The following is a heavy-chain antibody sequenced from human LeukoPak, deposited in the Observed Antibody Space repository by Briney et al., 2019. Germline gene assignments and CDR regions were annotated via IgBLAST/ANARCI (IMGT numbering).Heavy chain of an antibody. Sequence: GGSLRLSCAASGFIVSSSYMSWVRQAPGKGLEWVSVIYSGSSTYYADSVKGRFTISRDNSKNTLYVQMNSLRAEDTAVYYCARSVWTEWLRLSDYWGQGTLVTVSS. D-gene: IGHD5-12*01. CDR2: IYSGSST. CDR1: GFIVSSSY. J-gene: IGHJ4*02. V-gene: IGHV3-53*01. CDR3: ARSVWTEWLRLSDY.